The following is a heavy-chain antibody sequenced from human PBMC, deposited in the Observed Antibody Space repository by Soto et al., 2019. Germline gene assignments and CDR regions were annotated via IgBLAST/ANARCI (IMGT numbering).Heavy chain of an antibody. CDR1: GFTFNNFG. J-gene: IGHJ4*02. D-gene: IGHD3-22*01. V-gene: IGHV3-33*03. CDR2: IRFDGSTT. Sequence: QVHLAESGGGVVQPGRSLRLSCVASGFTFNNFGMHWVRQAPGKGLEWLADIRFDGSTTYYADSVRGRWTISRDNSKHTLYQEINSLRAEDPAVYYCAKNHNYYDRSGHYYGDAGVDYWGQGTRVTVSS. CDR3: AKNHNYYDRSGHYYGDAGVDY.